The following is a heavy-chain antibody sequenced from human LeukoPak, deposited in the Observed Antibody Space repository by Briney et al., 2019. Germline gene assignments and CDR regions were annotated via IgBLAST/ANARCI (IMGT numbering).Heavy chain of an antibody. J-gene: IGHJ4*02. CDR3: ASAMVATNY. V-gene: IGHV4-34*01. Sequence: SETLSLTCAVYGGSFSGYYWSWIRQLPGKGLEWIGEINHSGSTNYNPSLKGRVTISVDTSKNQFSLKLSSVTAADTAVYYCASAMVATNYWGQGTLVTVSS. D-gene: IGHD5-24*01. CDR2: INHSGST. CDR1: GGSFSGYY.